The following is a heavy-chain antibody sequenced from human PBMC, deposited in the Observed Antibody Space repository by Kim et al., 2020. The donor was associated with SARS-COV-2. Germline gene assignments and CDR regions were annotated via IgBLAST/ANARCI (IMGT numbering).Heavy chain of an antibody. CDR2: INPDDWGKSGT. D-gene: IGHD2-15*01. J-gene: IGHJ4*02. CDR3: TRGRLLIERGPPGDY. V-gene: IGHV1-46*01. CDR1: GYSFRNFY. Sequence: ASVKVSCKASGYSFRNFYIHWVRQAPGRELEWMGIINPDDWGKSGTDYAPRFRGRVTMTRDTSSNTVYMELSSLTSDDTAVYYCTRGRLLIERGPPGDYWGQGTLVTVSS.